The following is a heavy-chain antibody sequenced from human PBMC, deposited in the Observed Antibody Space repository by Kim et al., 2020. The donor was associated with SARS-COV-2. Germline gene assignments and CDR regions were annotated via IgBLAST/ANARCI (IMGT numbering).Heavy chain of an antibody. J-gene: IGHJ4*02. V-gene: IGHV4-61*01. CDR3: ARDPDYGGNPHDFDY. CDR2: IYYSGST. D-gene: IGHD4-17*01. CDR1: GGSVSSGSYY. Sequence: SETLSLTCTVSGGSVSSGSYYWSWIRQPPGKGLEWIGYIYYSGSTNYNPSLKSRVTISVDTSKNQFSLKLSSVTAADTAVYYCARDPDYGGNPHDFDYWGQGTLVTVSS.